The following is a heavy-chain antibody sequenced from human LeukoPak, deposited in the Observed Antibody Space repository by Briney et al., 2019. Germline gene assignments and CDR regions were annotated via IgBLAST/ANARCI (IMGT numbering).Heavy chain of an antibody. CDR2: ISGSGGST. J-gene: IGHJ4*02. V-gene: IGHV3-23*01. CDR3: AKASARGYSGYDWYYFDY. Sequence: GGSLRLSCAASGFTFSSYAMSWVRQAPGKGLEWVSAISGSGGSTYYADSVKGRFTISRDNSKSTLYLQMNSLRAEDTAVYYCAKASARGYSGYDWYYFDYWGQGTLVTVSS. CDR1: GFTFSSYA. D-gene: IGHD5-12*01.